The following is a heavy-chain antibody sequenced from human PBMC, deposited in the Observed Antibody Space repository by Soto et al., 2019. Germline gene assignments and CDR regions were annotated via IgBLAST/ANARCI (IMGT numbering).Heavy chain of an antibody. CDR2: IKSKADGGAT. J-gene: IGHJ4*02. V-gene: IGHV3-15*01. CDR3: TTLTMIEVHDDS. Sequence: VGSLRLSCAASGFTFSNAWMNWVRQAPGKGLEWVDRIKSKADGGATDYAAPVKGRFTISRDDSKNTLYLQMNSLKSEDTAVYYCTTLTMIEVHDDSWGQGTLVTVSS. D-gene: IGHD3-22*01. CDR1: GFTFSNAW.